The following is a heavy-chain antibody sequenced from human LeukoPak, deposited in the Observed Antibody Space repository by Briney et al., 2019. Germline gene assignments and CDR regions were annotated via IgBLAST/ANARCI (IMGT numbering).Heavy chain of an antibody. Sequence: SETLSLTCTVSGGSISSHYWSWIRQPPGKGLEWIGYIYYSGSTNYNPSLKSRVTISVDTSKNQFSLKLSSVTAADTAVYYCAGSTGTILSGFDYWGQGTLVTVSS. J-gene: IGHJ4*02. CDR3: AGSTGTILSGFDY. V-gene: IGHV4-59*11. D-gene: IGHD1-1*01. CDR2: IYYSGST. CDR1: GGSISSHY.